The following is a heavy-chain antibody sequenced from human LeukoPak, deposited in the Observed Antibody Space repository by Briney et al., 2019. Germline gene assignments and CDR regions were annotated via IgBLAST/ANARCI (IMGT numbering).Heavy chain of an antibody. Sequence: SGGSLRLSCAASGFTFSSYGMNWVRQAPGKGLEWVANIKQDGSEKYYVDSVKGRFTISRDNAKNSVYLQMNSLRAEDTAVYYCARDTRWGGEDFGFWGQGTLVTVSS. CDR3: ARDTRWGGEDFGF. J-gene: IGHJ4*02. CDR1: GFTFSSYG. CDR2: IKQDGSEK. V-gene: IGHV3-7*01. D-gene: IGHD2-2*01.